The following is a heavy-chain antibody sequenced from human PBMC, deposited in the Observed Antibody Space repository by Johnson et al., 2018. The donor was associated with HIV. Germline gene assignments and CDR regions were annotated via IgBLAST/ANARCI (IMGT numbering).Heavy chain of an antibody. J-gene: IGHJ3*02. CDR2: ISSSGSTI. D-gene: IGHD6-19*01. CDR1: GFSVSKNY. Sequence: QVQLVESGGGLIQPGGSLRLSCAASGFSVSKNYMTWVRQAQGKGLEWVSYISSSGSTIYYADSVKGRFTIPRDNAKNSLYLQMNSLRAEDTAVYYCARGGLEQWLVWPHAAFDIWGQGTMVTVSS. CDR3: ARGGLEQWLVWPHAAFDI. V-gene: IGHV3-11*04.